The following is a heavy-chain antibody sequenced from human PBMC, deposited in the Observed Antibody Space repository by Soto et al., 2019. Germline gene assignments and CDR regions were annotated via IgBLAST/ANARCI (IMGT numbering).Heavy chain of an antibody. CDR3: ARRYGSAFDI. CDR2: IYHSGST. V-gene: IGHV4-30-2*02. D-gene: IGHD3-10*01. J-gene: IGHJ3*02. CDR1: GGSISSGGYS. Sequence: PSETLSLTCAVSGGSISSGGYSWSWIRQPPGKGLEWIGYIYHSGSTYYNPSLKSRVTISVDTSKNQFSLKLSSVTAADTAVYYCARRYGSAFDIWGQGTMVTVS.